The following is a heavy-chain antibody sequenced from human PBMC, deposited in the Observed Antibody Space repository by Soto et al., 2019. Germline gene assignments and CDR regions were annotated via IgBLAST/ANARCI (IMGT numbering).Heavy chain of an antibody. CDR2: ISAFNGQT. V-gene: IGHV1-18*01. CDR3: ARGGDYYYGLDV. Sequence: ASVKVSCKTSGYTFTSYGVSWVRQAPGQGLEWMGWISAFNGQTNYIQKVQGRVTLTTEASTSTAYMELRSLRSDDTAVYYCARGGDYYYGLDVWGQGTTVTVSS. D-gene: IGHD3-16*01. J-gene: IGHJ6*02. CDR1: GYTFTSYG.